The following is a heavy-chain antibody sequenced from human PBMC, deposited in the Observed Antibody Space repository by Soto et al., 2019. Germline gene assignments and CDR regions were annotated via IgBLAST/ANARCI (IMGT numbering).Heavy chain of an antibody. CDR3: ARGSLVATIPNWFDP. J-gene: IGHJ5*02. D-gene: IGHD5-12*01. CDR2: MNPNSGNT. CDR1: GYTFTSYD. Sequence: QVQLVQSGAEVKKPGASVKVSCKASGYTFTSYDINWVRQATGQGLEWMGWMNPNSGNTGYAQKFQGRVTMTRNTSLSTAYMELSSLRAEDTAVYYCARGSLVATIPNWFDPWGQGTLVTVSS. V-gene: IGHV1-8*01.